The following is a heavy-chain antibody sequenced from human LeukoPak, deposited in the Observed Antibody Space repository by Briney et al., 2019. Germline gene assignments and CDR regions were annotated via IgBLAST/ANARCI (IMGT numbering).Heavy chain of an antibody. J-gene: IGHJ4*02. V-gene: IGHV1-69*05. CDR2: IIPIFGTA. CDR1: GGTFSSYA. D-gene: IGHD3-22*01. Sequence: SVKVSCKASGGTFSSYAISWVRQAPGQGLEWMGRIIPIFGTANYAQKFQGRVTITTDEFTSTAYMELSSLRSEDTAVYYCARGDGGDPYYYDSSGYPPLAYWGQGTLVTVS. CDR3: ARGDGGDPYYYDSSGYPPLAY.